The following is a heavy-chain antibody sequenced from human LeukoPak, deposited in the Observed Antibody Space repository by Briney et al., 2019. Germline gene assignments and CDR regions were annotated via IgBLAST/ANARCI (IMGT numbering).Heavy chain of an antibody. V-gene: IGHV3-23*01. CDR2: ISGSGGST. CDR3: AKDSLYIGSYRDY. J-gene: IGHJ4*02. D-gene: IGHD1-26*01. Sequence: PGGSLRLSCAASGFTFSSYAMSWVRQAPGKGLEWVSAISGSGGSTYYADSVKGRFTISRDNSNNTLYLQINTLRAEDTAVYYCAKDSLYIGSYRDYWGQGTLVPVSS. CDR1: GFTFSSYA.